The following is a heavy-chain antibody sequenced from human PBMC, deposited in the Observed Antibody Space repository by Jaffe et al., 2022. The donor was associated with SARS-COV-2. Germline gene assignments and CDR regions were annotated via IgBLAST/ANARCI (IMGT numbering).Heavy chain of an antibody. J-gene: IGHJ4*02. CDR2: ISYDGSNK. CDR1: GFTFSSYG. D-gene: IGHD2-15*01. Sequence: QVQLVESGGGVVQPGRSLRLSCAASGFTFSSYGMHWVRQAPGKGLEWVAVISYDGSNKYYADSVKGRFTISRDNSKNTLYLQMNSLRAEDTAVYYCAKDIEEDCSGGSCYSGGILDYWGQGTLVTVSS. V-gene: IGHV3-30*18. CDR3: AKDIEEDCSGGSCYSGGILDY.